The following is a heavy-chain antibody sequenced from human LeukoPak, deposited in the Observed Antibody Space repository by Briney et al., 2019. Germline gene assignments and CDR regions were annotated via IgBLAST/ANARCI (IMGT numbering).Heavy chain of an antibody. Sequence: SSETLSLTCTVSGYSISSGYYWGWIRPPPGKGLEWIGSIYHSGSTYYNPSLKSRVTISVDTSKNQFSLKLSSVTAADTAVYYCARHLFGSGYYPDYWGQGTLVTVSS. CDR2: IYHSGST. CDR3: ARHLFGSGYYPDY. J-gene: IGHJ4*02. V-gene: IGHV4-38-2*02. CDR1: GYSISSGYY. D-gene: IGHD3-22*01.